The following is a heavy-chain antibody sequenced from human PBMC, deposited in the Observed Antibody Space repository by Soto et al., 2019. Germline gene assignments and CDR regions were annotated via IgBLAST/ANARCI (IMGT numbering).Heavy chain of an antibody. Sequence: GGSLRLSCAVSGFTFSTYTMNWVRQAPGEGLEWVSSISSSGGTTYYADSVKGRFTISRDNSKNTLDLQMNSLRAEDTAVYYCAKDLRSSRYWYFDLWGRGTLVTVSS. J-gene: IGHJ2*01. V-gene: IGHV3-23*01. CDR1: GFTFSTYT. CDR3: AKDLRSSRYWYFDL. CDR2: ISSSGGTT.